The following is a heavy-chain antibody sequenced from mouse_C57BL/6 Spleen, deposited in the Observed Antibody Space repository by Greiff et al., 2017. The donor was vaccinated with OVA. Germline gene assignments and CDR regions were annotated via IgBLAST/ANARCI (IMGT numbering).Heavy chain of an antibody. V-gene: IGHV5-4*01. CDR2: ISDGGSYT. CDR3: ARDRGPFDY. J-gene: IGHJ2*01. D-gene: IGHD3-1*01. Sequence: EVQVVESGGGLVKPGGSLKLSCAASGFTFSSYAMSWVRQTPEKRLEWVATISDGGSYTYYPDNVKGRFTISRDNAKNNLYLQMSHLKSEDTAMYYCARDRGPFDYWGQGTTLTVSS. CDR1: GFTFSSYA.